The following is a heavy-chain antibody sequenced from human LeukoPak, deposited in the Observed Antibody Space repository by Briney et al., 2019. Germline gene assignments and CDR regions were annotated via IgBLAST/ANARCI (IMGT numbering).Heavy chain of an antibody. CDR3: GRGGGLDV. V-gene: IGHV3-7*03. J-gene: IGHJ6*02. Sequence: GGSRRLSCAASGFTFSSYWMNWARQAPGKGLEWVASINHNGNVNYYVDSVKGRFTISRDNAKNSLYLQMSNLRAEDTAVYFCGRGGGLDVWGQGATVTVCS. CDR2: INHNGNVN. D-gene: IGHD3-16*01. CDR1: GFTFSSYW.